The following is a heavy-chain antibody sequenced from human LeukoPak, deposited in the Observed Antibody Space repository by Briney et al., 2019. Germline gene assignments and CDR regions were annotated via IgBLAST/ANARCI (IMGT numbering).Heavy chain of an antibody. CDR1: GGSFSGYY. Sequence: PSETLSLTCAVYGGSFSGYYWSWIRQPPGKGLEWIGEINHSGSTNYNPSLKSRVTISVDTSKNQFSLKLSSVTAADTAVHYCARGSNRNYYGSGSYSKYYYYYGMDVWGQGTTVTVSS. V-gene: IGHV4-34*01. D-gene: IGHD3-10*01. CDR2: INHSGST. CDR3: ARGSNRNYYGSGSYSKYYYYYGMDV. J-gene: IGHJ6*02.